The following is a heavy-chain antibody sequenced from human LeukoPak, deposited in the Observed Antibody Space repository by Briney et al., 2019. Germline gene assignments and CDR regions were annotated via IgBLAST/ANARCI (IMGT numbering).Heavy chain of an antibody. J-gene: IGHJ5*02. Sequence: GGSLRLSCAASGFTVSSNYMSWVRQAPGKGLEWVSVIYSGGSTYYADSVKGRFTISRDNAKNSLYLQMNSLRAEDTAVYYCARDSTYHFWSGYINWFDPWGQGTLVTVSS. V-gene: IGHV3-53*01. D-gene: IGHD3-3*01. CDR3: ARDSTYHFWSGYINWFDP. CDR2: IYSGGST. CDR1: GFTVSSNY.